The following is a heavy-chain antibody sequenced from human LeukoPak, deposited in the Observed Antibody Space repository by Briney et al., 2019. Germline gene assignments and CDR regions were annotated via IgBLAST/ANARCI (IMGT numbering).Heavy chain of an antibody. CDR1: GYTFTRNG. J-gene: IGHJ5*02. D-gene: IGHD6-6*01. CDR2: ISPHNGNT. V-gene: IGHV1-18*01. Sequence: GASVKVSFKASGYTFTRNGISWVRQAPGQGLEWMGWISPHNGNTNYAQKLQGRVTMTTDTSTSTAYMELRSLRSDDTAVYYCARRGIAARPGYNWFDPWGQGTLVTVSS. CDR3: ARRGIAARPGYNWFDP.